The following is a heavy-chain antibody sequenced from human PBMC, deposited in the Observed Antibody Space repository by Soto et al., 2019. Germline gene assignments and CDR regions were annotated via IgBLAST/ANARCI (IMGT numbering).Heavy chain of an antibody. Sequence: GGSLRLSCAASEFTFSNYAMNWVRQAPGEGLEWVSTISGSADSTYYADSVKGRFTISRDNSKNTLYLQMKSLRAEDTAIYYCAKAGIGYCSRTSCLYYFDSWGQGTLVTVSS. J-gene: IGHJ4*02. CDR2: ISGSADST. CDR3: AKAGIGYCSRTSCLYYFDS. V-gene: IGHV3-23*01. CDR1: EFTFSNYA. D-gene: IGHD2-2*03.